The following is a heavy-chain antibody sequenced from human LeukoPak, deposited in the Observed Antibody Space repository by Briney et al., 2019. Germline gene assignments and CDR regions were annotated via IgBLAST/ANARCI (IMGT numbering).Heavy chain of an antibody. CDR3: ARECHVDIVATPCNWFDP. CDR1: GGSISNYY. D-gene: IGHD5-12*01. CDR2: IYYSGST. J-gene: IGHJ5*02. Sequence: PSETLSLTCTVSGGSISNYYWSWIRQPPGKGLEWIGYIYYSGSTYYNPSLKSRVTISVDTSKNQFSLKLSSVTAADTAVYYCARECHVDIVATPCNWFDPWGQGTLVTVSS. V-gene: IGHV4-59*12.